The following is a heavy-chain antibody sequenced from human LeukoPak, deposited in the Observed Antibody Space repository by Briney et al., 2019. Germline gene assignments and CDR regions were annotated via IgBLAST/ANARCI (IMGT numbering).Heavy chain of an antibody. CDR2: IYSGGNT. V-gene: IGHV3-66*01. Sequence: GGSLRLSCAASGFTVSSNYMSWVRQAPGKGLEWVSVIYSGGNTYYADFVKGRFTISRDNSKNTLYLQMSSLRAEDTAVYYCARDSSGWYYFDYWGQGTLVTVPS. CDR1: GFTVSSNY. J-gene: IGHJ4*02. CDR3: ARDSSGWYYFDY. D-gene: IGHD6-19*01.